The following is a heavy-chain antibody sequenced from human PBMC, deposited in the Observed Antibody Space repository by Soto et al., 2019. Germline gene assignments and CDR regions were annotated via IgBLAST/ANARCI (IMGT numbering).Heavy chain of an antibody. CDR1: GGTFSSYT. Sequence: QVQLVQSGAEVKKPGSSVKVSCKASGGTFSSYTISWVRQAPGQGLEWMGRIIPILGIANYAQKFQGRVTIAADKSTSTAYMELSSLRSEDTAVYYCASSDIVVVPAASRWFDPWGQGTLVTVSS. CDR2: IIPILGIA. D-gene: IGHD2-2*01. V-gene: IGHV1-69*02. CDR3: ASSDIVVVPAASRWFDP. J-gene: IGHJ5*02.